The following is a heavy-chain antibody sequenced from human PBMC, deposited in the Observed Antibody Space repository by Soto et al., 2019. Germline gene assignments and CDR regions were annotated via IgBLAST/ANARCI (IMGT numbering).Heavy chain of an antibody. CDR2: ISAYNGNA. V-gene: IGHV1-18*01. CDR1: GYTFTSYG. Sequence: ASVKVSCKASGYTFTSYGISWVRQAPGQGLEWMGWISAYNGNANYAQKLQGRVTMTTDTSTSTAYMELRSLRSDDTAVYYCARDRSLTGYYTVNWFDPWGQGTLVTVSS. CDR3: ARDRSLTGYYTVNWFDP. J-gene: IGHJ5*02. D-gene: IGHD3-9*01.